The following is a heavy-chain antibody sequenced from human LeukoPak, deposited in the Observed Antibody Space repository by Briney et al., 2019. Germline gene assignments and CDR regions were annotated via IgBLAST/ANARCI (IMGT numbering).Heavy chain of an antibody. Sequence: ASVKVSCKASGYTFTGYYMHWVRQAPGQGLEWMGWINPHSGGTDHAQKFQGRVTMTRDTSISTAYMELSRLRSDDTAVYYCAKGGKWLQFALDYWGQGTLVTVSS. CDR1: GYTFTGYY. CDR3: AKGGKWLQFALDY. CDR2: INPHSGGT. J-gene: IGHJ4*02. V-gene: IGHV1-2*02. D-gene: IGHD5-24*01.